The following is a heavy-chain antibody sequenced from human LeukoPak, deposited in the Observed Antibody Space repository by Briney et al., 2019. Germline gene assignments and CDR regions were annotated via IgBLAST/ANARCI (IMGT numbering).Heavy chain of an antibody. Sequence: GVLRLSCAASGFTFSSYEMNWVRQAPGKGLEWVSYISSSGSTIYYADSVKGRFTISRDNSKNTLYLQMNSLRAEDTAVYYCARVSFASYYFDYWGQGTLVTVSS. V-gene: IGHV3-48*03. J-gene: IGHJ4*02. D-gene: IGHD1-26*01. CDR2: ISSSGSTI. CDR1: GFTFSSYE. CDR3: ARVSFASYYFDY.